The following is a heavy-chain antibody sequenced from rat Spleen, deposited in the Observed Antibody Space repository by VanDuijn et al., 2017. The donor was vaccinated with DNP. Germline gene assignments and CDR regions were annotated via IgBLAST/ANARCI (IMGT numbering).Heavy chain of an antibody. V-gene: IGHV5-25*01. Sequence: EVQLVESGGGLVQPGRSLKLSCAASGFTFSNYDMAWVRQAPVKGLEWVATISPSGGSTYYRDSVKGRFTVSRDYGKSSLYLQMDSLRSEDTATYYCARTTRVYWYFDFWGPGTMVTVSS. J-gene: IGHJ1*01. CDR1: GFTFSNYD. D-gene: IGHD1-4*01. CDR2: ISPSGGST. CDR3: ARTTRVYWYFDF.